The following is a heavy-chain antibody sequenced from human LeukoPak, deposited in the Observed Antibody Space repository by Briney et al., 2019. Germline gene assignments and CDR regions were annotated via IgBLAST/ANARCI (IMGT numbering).Heavy chain of an antibody. CDR3: ARAGPTVKGGWFDP. Sequence: GASVKVSCKASGYTFTNYGISWVRQAPGQGLEWMGWISVNNGNTNYAQKFQGRVTMTTDTSTSTTYMELRSLRSDDTAVYYCARAGPTVKGGWFDPWGQGTLVTVSS. V-gene: IGHV1-18*01. CDR2: ISVNNGNT. CDR1: GYTFTNYG. J-gene: IGHJ5*02. D-gene: IGHD4-11*01.